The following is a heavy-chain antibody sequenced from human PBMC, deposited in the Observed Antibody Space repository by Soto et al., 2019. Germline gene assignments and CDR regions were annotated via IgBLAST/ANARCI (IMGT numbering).Heavy chain of an antibody. CDR3: ARDRQSSGADAFDI. D-gene: IGHD6-19*01. J-gene: IGHJ3*02. CDR1: GYTFTSYG. V-gene: IGHV1-18*01. Sequence: GASVKVSCKASGYTFTSYGISWVRQAPGQGLEWMGWISAYNGNTNYAQKLQGRVTMTTDTSTSTAYMELRSLRSDDTAVYYCARDRQSSGADAFDIWGQGTMVTVSS. CDR2: ISAYNGNT.